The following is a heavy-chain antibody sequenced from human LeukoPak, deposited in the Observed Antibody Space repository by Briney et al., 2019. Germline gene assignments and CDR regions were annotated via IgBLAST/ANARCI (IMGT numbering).Heavy chain of an antibody. CDR3: ARPALEWGNYYYYYMDV. CDR2: IYYSGST. D-gene: IGHD3-3*01. Sequence: TSETLSLTCTVSGGSISSYYWSWIRQPPGKGLEWIGYIYYSGSTNYNPSLKSRVTISVDTSKNQFSLKLSSVTAADTAVYYCARPALEWGNYYYYYMDVWGKGTTVTVSS. CDR1: GGSISSYY. V-gene: IGHV4-59*12. J-gene: IGHJ6*03.